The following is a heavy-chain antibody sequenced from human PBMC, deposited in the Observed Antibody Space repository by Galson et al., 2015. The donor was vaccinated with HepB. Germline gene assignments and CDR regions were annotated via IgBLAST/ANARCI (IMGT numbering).Heavy chain of an antibody. V-gene: IGHV3-7*01. J-gene: IGHJ4*02. Sequence: SLRLSCAASGFTFSSYWMSWVRQAPGKGLEWVANIKQDGSDKYYVDSVKGRFTISRDNAKHTLYLQMSSLRAEDTAVYYCARGGTSGGYTYGYDYGGQGTLVTVSS. CDR1: GFTFSSYW. D-gene: IGHD5-18*01. CDR3: ARGGTSGGYTYGYDY. CDR2: IKQDGSDK.